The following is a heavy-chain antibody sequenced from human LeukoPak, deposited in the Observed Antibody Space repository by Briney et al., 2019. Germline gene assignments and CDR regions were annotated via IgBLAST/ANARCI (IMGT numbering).Heavy chain of an antibody. Sequence: TAGGSLRLSCAASGFTFSNAWMSWVRQAPGKGLEWVGRIKSKTDGGTTDYAAPVKGRFTISRDDSKNTLSLQMNSLKTEDTAVYYCTTPPNGCSSSTCYFVYGMDVWGQGTTVTVSS. CDR3: TTPPNGCSSSTCYFVYGMDV. CDR2: IKSKTDGGTT. CDR1: GFTFSNAW. J-gene: IGHJ6*02. D-gene: IGHD2-2*01. V-gene: IGHV3-15*01.